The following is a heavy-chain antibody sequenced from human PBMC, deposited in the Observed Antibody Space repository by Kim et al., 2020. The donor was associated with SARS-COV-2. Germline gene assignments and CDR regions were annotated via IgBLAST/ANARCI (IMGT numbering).Heavy chain of an antibody. Sequence: SETLSLTCTVSGGSISSSSYYWGWIRQPPGKGLEWIGSIYYSGSTYYNPSLKSRVTISVDTSKNQFSLKLSSVTAADTAVYYCARLDSNYDILPRPLAVWGQGTTVTVSS. V-gene: IGHV4-39*01. CDR2: IYYSGST. J-gene: IGHJ6*02. D-gene: IGHD3-9*01. CDR3: ARLDSNYDILPRPLAV. CDR1: GGSISSSSYY.